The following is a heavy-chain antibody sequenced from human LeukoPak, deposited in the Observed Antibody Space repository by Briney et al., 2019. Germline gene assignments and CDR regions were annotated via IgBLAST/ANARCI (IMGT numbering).Heavy chain of an antibody. CDR2: IKPDGSQT. J-gene: IGHJ5*02. D-gene: IGHD2-2*03. CDR1: GFTFSNSW. V-gene: IGHV3-7*01. Sequence: GGSLRLSCAASGFTFSNSWINWVRQALGKGLEWVANIKPDGSQTFYLDSVKGRFTVSRDNAKHSAYLQMNSLRAEDTAVYYCARELDIVVVPAAIGNWFDPWGQGTLVTVSS. CDR3: ARELDIVVVPAAIGNWFDP.